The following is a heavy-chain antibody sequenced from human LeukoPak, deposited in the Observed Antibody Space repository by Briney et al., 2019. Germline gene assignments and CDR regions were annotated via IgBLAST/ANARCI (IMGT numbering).Heavy chain of an antibody. V-gene: IGHV1-18*01. D-gene: IGHD3-22*01. Sequence: ALVKVSCKASGYTFTSYGISWVRQAPGQGLEWMGWISAYNGNTNYAQKLQGRVTMTTDTSTSTAYMELRSLRSDDTAVYYCARLHYYDSSGYWFDYWGQGTLVTVSS. J-gene: IGHJ4*02. CDR2: ISAYNGNT. CDR1: GYTFTSYG. CDR3: ARLHYYDSSGYWFDY.